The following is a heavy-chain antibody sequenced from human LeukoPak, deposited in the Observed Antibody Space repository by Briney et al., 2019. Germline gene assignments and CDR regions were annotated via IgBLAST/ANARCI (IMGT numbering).Heavy chain of an antibody. CDR3: ARGGPYYYYGMDV. J-gene: IGHJ6*02. V-gene: IGHV3-33*08. CDR1: GFTFSGYW. CDR2: IWYDGGKR. D-gene: IGHD2-15*01. Sequence: GGSLRLSCAASGFTFSGYWMSWVRQAPGKGLEWVAVIWYDGGKRYYADSVKGRFTVSKDNSKNTLYLQMNSLRAEDTAVYYCARGGPYYYYGMDVWGQGTTVTVSS.